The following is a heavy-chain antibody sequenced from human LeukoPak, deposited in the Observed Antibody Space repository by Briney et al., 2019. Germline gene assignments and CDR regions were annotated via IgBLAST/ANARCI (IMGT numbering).Heavy chain of an antibody. D-gene: IGHD3-16*02. Sequence: WMVCIHPNCGNTGYAHKFQAPVTMNRKNSISTDYMELSSLRSEATAVYYCASELGELSLDYWGQGTLVTVSS. V-gene: IGHV1-8*01. CDR3: ASELGELSLDY. J-gene: IGHJ4*02. CDR2: IHPNCGNT.